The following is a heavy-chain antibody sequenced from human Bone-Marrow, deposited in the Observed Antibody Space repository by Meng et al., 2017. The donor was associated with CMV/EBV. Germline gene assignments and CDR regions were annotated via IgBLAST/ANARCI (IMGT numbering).Heavy chain of an antibody. Sequence: SSTAPGGLRTNCAISWVRQAPGQGLEWMGGIIPILGIANYAQKFQGRVTITADKSTSTAYMELSSLRSEDTAVYYCARVRLELRFLEWPITDYYGMDVWGQGTTVTVSS. CDR2: IIPILGIA. J-gene: IGHJ6*02. CDR1: GGLRTNCA. V-gene: IGHV1-69*10. D-gene: IGHD3-3*01. CDR3: ARVRLELRFLEWPITDYYGMDV.